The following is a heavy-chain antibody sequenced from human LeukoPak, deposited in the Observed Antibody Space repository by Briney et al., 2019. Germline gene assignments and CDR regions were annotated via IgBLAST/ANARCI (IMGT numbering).Heavy chain of an antibody. J-gene: IGHJ5*02. CDR1: GYTLTELS. D-gene: IGHD6-25*01. V-gene: IGHV1-24*01. Sequence: ASVKVSCKVSGYTLTELSMHWVRQAPGKGLEWMGGFDPEDGETIYAQKFQGRVTMTEDTSTDTAYMELSSLRSEDTAVYYCATSRTAAQSARYSWFDPWGQGTLVTVSS. CDR3: ATSRTAAQSARYSWFDP. CDR2: FDPEDGET.